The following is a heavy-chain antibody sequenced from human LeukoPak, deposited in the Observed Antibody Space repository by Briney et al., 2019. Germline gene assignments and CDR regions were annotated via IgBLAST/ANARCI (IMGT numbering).Heavy chain of an antibody. CDR2: INPSGGT. CDR1: GYTFSIYN. Sequence: ASVKVSCKASGYTFSIYNMHWVRQAPGQGLEWMGIINPSGGTSYAQKLQGRITMTRDTPTSTLYMELSSVTAADTAVYYCAREPTVTTNGYWGQGTLVTVSS. D-gene: IGHD4-17*01. CDR3: AREPTVTTNGY. V-gene: IGHV1-46*01. J-gene: IGHJ4*02.